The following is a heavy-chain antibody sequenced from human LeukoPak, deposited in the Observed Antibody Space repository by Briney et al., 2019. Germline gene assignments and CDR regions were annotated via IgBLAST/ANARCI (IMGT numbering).Heavy chain of an antibody. D-gene: IGHD3-22*01. V-gene: IGHV4-59*01. Sequence: SETLSLTCTVSGGSIISYYWSWIRQPPGKGLEWIGYIYYSGSTNYNPSLKSRVTISVDTSKNQFSLKLSSVTAADTAVYYCARGGYYDSSGYDIDYWGQGTLVTVSS. CDR1: GGSIISYY. CDR2: IYYSGST. J-gene: IGHJ4*02. CDR3: ARGGYYDSSGYDIDY.